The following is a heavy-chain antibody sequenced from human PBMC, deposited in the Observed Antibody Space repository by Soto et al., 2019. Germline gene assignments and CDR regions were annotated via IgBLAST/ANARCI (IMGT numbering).Heavy chain of an antibody. Sequence: QVQLVQSGAEVKKPGSSVKVSCKASGGTFSSYAISWVRQAPGQGLEWMGGIIPIFGTANYAQKFQGRVTITADESTSTAYMELSGLRSEDTAVYYCARVDTAMVLGWFDPWGQGTLVTVSS. D-gene: IGHD5-18*01. CDR1: GGTFSSYA. J-gene: IGHJ5*02. CDR3: ARVDTAMVLGWFDP. CDR2: IIPIFGTA. V-gene: IGHV1-69*12.